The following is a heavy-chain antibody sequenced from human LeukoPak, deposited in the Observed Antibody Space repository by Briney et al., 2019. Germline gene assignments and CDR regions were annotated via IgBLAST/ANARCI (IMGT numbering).Heavy chain of an antibody. V-gene: IGHV3-21*06. Sequence: GGSLRLSCAASGFPFSRHGLTWVRQAPGKGLEWVSSISSFGSKISYADSVRGRLTISRDNAKNSVYLQMNSLRAEDTAVYYCARDQEGIHASSSCNSNYYYMDVWGKGTTVTISS. CDR3: ARDQEGIHASSSCNSNYYYMDV. J-gene: IGHJ6*03. CDR2: ISSFGSKI. D-gene: IGHD6-6*01. CDR1: GFPFSRHG.